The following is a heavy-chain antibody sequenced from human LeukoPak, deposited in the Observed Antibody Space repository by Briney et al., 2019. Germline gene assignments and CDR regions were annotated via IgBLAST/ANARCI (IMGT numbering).Heavy chain of an antibody. V-gene: IGHV3-48*01. CDR3: ARDARSHCVTHAFNGPYFDY. CDR2: IRGSSTTI. J-gene: IGHJ4*02. D-gene: IGHD2-15*01. Sequence: PGGSLRLFCAASGFILNPSSMSGPRQTPGKGLEWISYIRGSSTTIYYADSVKGRFTITRDNARNSLYLQMNDLRAEHTGVYFCARDARSHCVTHAFNGPYFDYWGQGSLVTVSS. CDR1: GFILNPSS.